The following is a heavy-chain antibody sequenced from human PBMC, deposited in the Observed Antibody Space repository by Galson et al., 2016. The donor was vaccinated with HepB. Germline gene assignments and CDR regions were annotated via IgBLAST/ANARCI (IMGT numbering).Heavy chain of an antibody. CDR1: GFSFTNAW. D-gene: IGHD6-6*01. J-gene: IGHJ4*02. CDR3: TRDSYTSSSRADY. CDR2: IKRKTDGGTA. V-gene: IGHV3-15*01. Sequence: SLRLSCAASGFSFTNAWMFWVRQAPGKGLEWVGRIKRKTDGGTADYAAPVKGRFTILRDDSKNTLYLQMNSLKTEDTAVYYCTRDSYTSSSRADYWGQGTLVTVSS.